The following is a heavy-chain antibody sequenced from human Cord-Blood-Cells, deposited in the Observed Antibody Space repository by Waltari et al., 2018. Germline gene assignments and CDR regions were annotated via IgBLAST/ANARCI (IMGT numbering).Heavy chain of an antibody. CDR1: GGTFSSYA. J-gene: IGHJ5*02. V-gene: IGHV1-69*01. CDR3: ARDPGTIAARHNWFDP. D-gene: IGHD6-6*01. CDR2: ISPIFGTA. Sequence: QVQLVQSGAEVKKPGSSVKVSCKASGGTFSSYAISWVRQAPGQGLEWMGGISPIFGTANVAQKFEGRVKITADESTSTAYMELSRLRSEDTAVYYCARDPGTIAARHNWFDPWGQGTLVTVSS.